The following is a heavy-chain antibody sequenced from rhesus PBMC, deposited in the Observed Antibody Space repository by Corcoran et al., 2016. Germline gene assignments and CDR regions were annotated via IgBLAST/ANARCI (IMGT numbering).Heavy chain of an antibody. J-gene: IGHJ1*01. V-gene: IGHV4-93*02. D-gene: IGHD2-27*01. CDR1: GGSISSSNW. CDR2: IYGSGGST. Sequence: QVQLQESGPAVVKPSETLSLTCAVSGGSISSSNWWSWISQSPGQGLEWIGGIYGSGGSTEYNPAFKSRVTISRDTSKNQFSRKLSAVTAADTAGYYCARHADDCSGIYCNLGYFEFWGQGALVTVSS. CDR3: ARHADDCSGIYCNLGYFEF.